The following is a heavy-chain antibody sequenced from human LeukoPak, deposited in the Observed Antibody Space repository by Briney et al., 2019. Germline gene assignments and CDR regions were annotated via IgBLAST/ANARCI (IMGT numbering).Heavy chain of an antibody. J-gene: IGHJ4*02. Sequence: PSETLSLTCAVYGGSFSGYYWSWIRQPPGKGLEWIGEINHSGSTNYNPSLKSRVTISVDTSKNQFSLKLSSVTAADTAVYYCARGRVIIYGGYFDYWGQGTLVTVSS. CDR3: ARGRVIIYGGYFDY. V-gene: IGHV4-34*01. D-gene: IGHD3-3*01. CDR2: INHSGST. CDR1: GGSFSGYY.